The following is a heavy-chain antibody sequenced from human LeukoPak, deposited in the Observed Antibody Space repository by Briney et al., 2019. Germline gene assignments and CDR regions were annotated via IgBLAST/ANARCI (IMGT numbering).Heavy chain of an antibody. J-gene: IGHJ4*02. Sequence: GGSLRLSCEASGFTFGSHAMYWVRQAPGKGLEWVAGIFGSGGSPHYADPVKGRFTISRGNSRNTVYLQINSLRAEDTAVSYCGKTTVGYSSGQKPAWPVDYWGQGTLVTVSS. CDR1: GFTFGSHA. CDR3: GKTTVGYSSGQKPAWPVDY. V-gene: IGHV3-23*01. D-gene: IGHD5-18*01. CDR2: IFGSGGSP.